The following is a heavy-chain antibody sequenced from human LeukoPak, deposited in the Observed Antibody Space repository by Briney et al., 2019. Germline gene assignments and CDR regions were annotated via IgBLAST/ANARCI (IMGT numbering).Heavy chain of an antibody. D-gene: IGHD5-18*01. CDR2: INPNSGGT. CDR3: ARALGYSYGAIDY. V-gene: IGHV1-2*06. J-gene: IGHJ4*02. Sequence: ASVKVSCKASGYTFTGYYMHWVRQAPGQGLEWMGRINPNSGGTNYAQKFQGRVTMTRDTSISTAYMELSRLRSDDTAVYYCARALGYSYGAIDYWGQGTLVTVSS. CDR1: GYTFTGYY.